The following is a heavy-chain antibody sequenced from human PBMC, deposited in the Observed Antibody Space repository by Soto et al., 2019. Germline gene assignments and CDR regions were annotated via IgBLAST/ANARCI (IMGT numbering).Heavy chain of an antibody. CDR1: GGSITTNTYY. D-gene: IGHD3-10*01. Sequence: SETLSLTCTVSGGSITTNTYYWGWIRQSPGKGLEWIGNIFYSGNTYYNPSLKSRVTISVDTSKNQFSLKLSSLVAADTAVYYCARHSSPFFYGSGPWDVWGQGTTVTVSS. J-gene: IGHJ6*02. V-gene: IGHV4-39*01. CDR2: IFYSGNT. CDR3: ARHSSPFFYGSGPWDV.